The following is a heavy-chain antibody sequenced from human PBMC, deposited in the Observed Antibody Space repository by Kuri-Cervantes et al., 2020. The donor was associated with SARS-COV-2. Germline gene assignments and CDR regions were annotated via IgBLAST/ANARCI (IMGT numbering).Heavy chain of an antibody. CDR1: GYTFTSSG. J-gene: IGHJ5*02. V-gene: IGHV1-18*01. CDR3: ATSPFDFWGGYGLDP. Sequence: ASVKVSCKASGYTFTSSGISWVRQAPGQGLEWMGWISAYNGNTNYAQKLQGRVTMTTDTSTSTAYMELRSLRSDDTAVYYCATSPFDFWGGYGLDPWGQGTLVSVSS. D-gene: IGHD3-3*01. CDR2: ISAYNGNT.